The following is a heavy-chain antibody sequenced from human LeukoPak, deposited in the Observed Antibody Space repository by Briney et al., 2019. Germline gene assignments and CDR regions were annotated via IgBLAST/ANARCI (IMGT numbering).Heavy chain of an antibody. V-gene: IGHV4-38-2*02. J-gene: IGHJ4*02. Sequence: SETLSLTCTVSGYSISSGYYWGWIRQPPGKGLEWIGSIYHSGSTYYNPSLKSRVTISVDTSKNQFSLKLSSVTAADTAVYYCARRGYSYGYEWYFDYWGQGTLVTVSS. CDR2: IYHSGST. CDR3: ARRGYSYGYEWYFDY. D-gene: IGHD5-18*01. CDR1: GYSISSGYY.